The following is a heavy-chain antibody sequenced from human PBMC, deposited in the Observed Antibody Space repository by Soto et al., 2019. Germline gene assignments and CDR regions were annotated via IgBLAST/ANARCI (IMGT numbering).Heavy chain of an antibody. D-gene: IGHD3-3*01. V-gene: IGHV1-18*01. Sequence: ASVKVSCKASGYTFTSYGISWVRQAPGQGLEWMGWISAYNGNTNYAQKLQGRVTMTTDTSTSTAYMELRSLRSDDTAVYYCARDLRANPYYDFWSGSIPWRDAFDIWGQGTMVTVSS. CDR1: GYTFTSYG. CDR3: ARDLRANPYYDFWSGSIPWRDAFDI. CDR2: ISAYNGNT. J-gene: IGHJ3*02.